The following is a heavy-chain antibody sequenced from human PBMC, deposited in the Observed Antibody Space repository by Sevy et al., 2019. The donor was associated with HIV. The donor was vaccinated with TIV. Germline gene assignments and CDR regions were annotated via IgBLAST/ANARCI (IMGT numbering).Heavy chain of an antibody. CDR1: GFTVSSNY. CDR2: IYSGGST. D-gene: IGHD3-9*01. Sequence: GGSLRLSCAASGFTVSSNYMSWVCQAPGKGLEWVSVIYSGGSTYYADSVKGRFTISRDNSKNTLYLQMNSLRAEDTAVYYCARGVVIGRYFDPYYFDYWGQGTLVTVSS. J-gene: IGHJ4*02. CDR3: ARGVVIGRYFDPYYFDY. V-gene: IGHV3-66*02.